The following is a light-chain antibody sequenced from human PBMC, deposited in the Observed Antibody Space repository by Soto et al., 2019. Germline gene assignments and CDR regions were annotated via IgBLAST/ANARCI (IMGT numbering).Light chain of an antibody. CDR3: QQSDSTPYT. CDR2: DAS. V-gene: IGKV1-39*01. J-gene: IGKJ2*01. Sequence: DIQMTQSPSSLSASVGDRATITCRASQTISTYLNWYQQKPGKAPILLIYDASSLLSGVPSRFSGSKSGTDFTLTIASLQPEDCSTYYGQQSDSTPYTFGQGTKVEI. CDR1: QTISTY.